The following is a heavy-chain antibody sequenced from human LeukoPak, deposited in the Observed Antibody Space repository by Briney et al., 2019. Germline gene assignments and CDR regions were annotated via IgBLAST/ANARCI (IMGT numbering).Heavy chain of an antibody. V-gene: IGHV3-30*04. CDR3: ARGAYYYDSSGYYIDY. Sequence: GGSLRLSCAASGFTFSSYAMHWVRQAPGKGLEWVAVISYDGSNKYYADSVKGRFTISRDNSKNTLYLQMNSLRAEDTAVYYCARGAYYYDSSGYYIDYWGQGTLVTVSS. D-gene: IGHD3-22*01. J-gene: IGHJ4*02. CDR1: GFTFSSYA. CDR2: ISYDGSNK.